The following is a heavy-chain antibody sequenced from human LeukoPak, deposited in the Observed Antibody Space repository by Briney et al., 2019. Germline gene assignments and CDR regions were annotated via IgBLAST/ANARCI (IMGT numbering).Heavy chain of an antibody. CDR1: GFTFSDYW. CDR2: IKEDGSEQ. Sequence: GGSLRLSCAASGFTFSDYWMSWVRQAPGKGLEWVANIKEDGSEQYYVDAVKGRFTVSRDNARKSVHLQMNSLRADDTAVYYCTKRWSVNWFDPWGQGTLVTVSS. D-gene: IGHD3-3*01. J-gene: IGHJ5*02. CDR3: TKRWSVNWFDP. V-gene: IGHV3-7*01.